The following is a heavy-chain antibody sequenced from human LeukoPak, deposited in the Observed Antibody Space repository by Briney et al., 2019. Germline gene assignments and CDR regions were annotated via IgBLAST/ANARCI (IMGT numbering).Heavy chain of an antibody. J-gene: IGHJ4*02. CDR1: GGSFSGYY. CDR3: ARGGYGGYDSDY. V-gene: IGHV3-66*01. D-gene: IGHD5-12*01. CDR2: IYSGGST. Sequence: PSETLSLTCAVYGGSFSGYYWSWIRQTPGKGLEWVSVIYSGGSTYYADSVKGRFTISRDNSKNTVYLQMNSLRAEDTAVYYCARGGYGGYDSDYWGQGTLVTVSS.